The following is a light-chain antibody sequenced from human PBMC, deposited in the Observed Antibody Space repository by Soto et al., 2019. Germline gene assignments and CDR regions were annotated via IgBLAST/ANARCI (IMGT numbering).Light chain of an antibody. Sequence: QSVLTQPPSVSGAPGQRVTISCTGSRSNIGAHYEVHWYQQLPGTAPKLLIYRNTNRPSGVPDRFSGSKSGTSASLTITGLQAEDEADYYCQSYDSVRAWVFGGGTQLTDL. CDR3: QSYDSVRAWV. J-gene: IGLJ3*02. CDR1: RSNIGAHYE. V-gene: IGLV1-40*01. CDR2: RNT.